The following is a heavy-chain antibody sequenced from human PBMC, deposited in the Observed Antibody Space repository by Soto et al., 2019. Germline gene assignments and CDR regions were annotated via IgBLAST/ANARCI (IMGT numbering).Heavy chain of an antibody. CDR3: ARDGDSSGYLGAFDI. D-gene: IGHD3-22*01. CDR2: IYYSGST. CDR1: GGSISSGGYY. Sequence: QVQLQESGPGLVKPSQTLSLTCTVSGGSISSGGYYWSWIRQHPGKGLEWIGYIYYSGSTYYNPSLKSRVTISVDTSKNQFSLKLSSVTAADTDVYYCARDGDSSGYLGAFDIWGQGTMVTVSS. J-gene: IGHJ3*02. V-gene: IGHV4-31*03.